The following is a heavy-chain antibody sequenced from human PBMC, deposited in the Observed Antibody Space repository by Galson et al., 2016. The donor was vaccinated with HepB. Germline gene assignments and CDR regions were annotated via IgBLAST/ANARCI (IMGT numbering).Heavy chain of an antibody. J-gene: IGHJ2*01. CDR3: ARHSRFRESPREWYFDL. CDR2: IRHKADSYTT. D-gene: IGHD3-10*01. Sequence: SLRLSCAGSGFTFSGYYLNWVRQAPGKGLEWVGQIRHKADSYTTNYAASVKGRFTISRDDSRSSLLLQMNSLQTDDTAVYYCARHSRFRESPREWYFDLWGRGTLVTVSS. V-gene: IGHV3-72*01. CDR1: GFTFSGYY.